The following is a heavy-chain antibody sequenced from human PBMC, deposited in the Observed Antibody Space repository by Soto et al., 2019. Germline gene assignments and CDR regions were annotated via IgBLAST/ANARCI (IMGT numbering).Heavy chain of an antibody. CDR3: ASGTAAGPYYFDY. V-gene: IGHV1-18*01. D-gene: IGHD6-13*01. CDR1: GYTFTSKR. CDR2: ISGYNGNT. Sequence: GTSSEVSCKESGYTFTSKRISWVRQAHGQGLEWMGWISGYNGNTNDAQKIKGRVTMTTDTSTSTAYMELRSLGSDYTSVYDCASGTAAGPYYFDYWGQRTLV. J-gene: IGHJ4*02.